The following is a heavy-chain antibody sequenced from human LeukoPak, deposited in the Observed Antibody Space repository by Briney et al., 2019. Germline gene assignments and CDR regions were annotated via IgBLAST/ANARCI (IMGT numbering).Heavy chain of an antibody. CDR2: IYYSGST. CDR3: ASQWGSGNYGMDV. D-gene: IGHD1-26*01. CDR1: GGSISSGGYY. V-gene: IGHV4-31*03. J-gene: IGHJ6*04. Sequence: SQTLSLTCTVSGGSISSGGYYWSWIRQHPRKGLEWIGYIYYSGSTYYNPSLKSRVTISVDMSKNQFSLKLSSVTAADTAVYYCASQWGSGNYGMDVWGKGTTVTVSS.